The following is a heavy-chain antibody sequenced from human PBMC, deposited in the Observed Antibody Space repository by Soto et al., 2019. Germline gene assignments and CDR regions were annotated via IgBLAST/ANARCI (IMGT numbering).Heavy chain of an antibody. CDR1: CFPVGENA. CDR2: ISDSGATT. V-gene: IGHV3-23*01. D-gene: IGHD6-19*01. J-gene: IGHJ4*02. CDR3: AKEDTSSGSLDY. Sequence: GGSLILACPSSCFPVGENAMSWFRQAPGKGLECVSGISDSGATTYYADSVRGRFTISRDNSKNTPYLQMKSLRAEDSASYYCAKEDTSSGSLDYWGQGALVTVSS.